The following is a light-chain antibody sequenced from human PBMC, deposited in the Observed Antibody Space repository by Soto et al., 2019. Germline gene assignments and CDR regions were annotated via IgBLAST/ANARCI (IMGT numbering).Light chain of an antibody. Sequence: QPVLTQSPSASASLGASVKLTCTLSSGHRNYAIAWHQQQPEKGPRFLMKLNSDGSHSKVDWIPDRFSGSSSGAERYLTISTLQSEDEADYYCQTWVTGIHIFGGGNKLTVL. CDR2: LNSDGSH. J-gene: IGLJ2*01. CDR3: QTWVTGIHI. CDR1: SGHRNYA. V-gene: IGLV4-69*01.